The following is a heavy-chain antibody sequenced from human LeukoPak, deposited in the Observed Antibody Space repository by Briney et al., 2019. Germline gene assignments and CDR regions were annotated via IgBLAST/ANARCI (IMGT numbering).Heavy chain of an antibody. CDR3: TTMGGWSSGWYH. CDR2: IKSKTDGGTT. Sequence: GGSLRLSCAASGFSFINAWMSWVRQAPGKGLEWVGRIKSKTDGGTTDYAAPVKGGFTISRDDSKNTLYLQMNSLKTEDTAVYYCTTMGGWSSGWYHWGQGTLVTVSS. CDR1: GFSFINAW. D-gene: IGHD6-19*01. J-gene: IGHJ5*02. V-gene: IGHV3-15*01.